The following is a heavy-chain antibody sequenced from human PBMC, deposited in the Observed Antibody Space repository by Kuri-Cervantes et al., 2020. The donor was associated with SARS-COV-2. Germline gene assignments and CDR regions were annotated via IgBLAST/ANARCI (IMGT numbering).Heavy chain of an antibody. D-gene: IGHD6-19*01. CDR3: ARGVGAAVAGTLITIYYYYGMDV. CDR1: GGSISSGDYY. V-gene: IGHV4-39*07. J-gene: IGHJ6*02. CDR2: INHSGST. Sequence: SETLSLTCTASGGSISSGDYYWSWIRQPPGKGLEWIGEINHSGSTNYNPSLKSRVTISVDTSKNQFSLKLSSVTAADTAVYYCARGVGAAVAGTLITIYYYYGMDVWGQGTTVTVSS.